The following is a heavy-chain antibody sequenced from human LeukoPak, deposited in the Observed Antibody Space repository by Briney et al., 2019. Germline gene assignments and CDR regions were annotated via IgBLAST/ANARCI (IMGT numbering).Heavy chain of an antibody. D-gene: IGHD3-3*01. CDR3: ASERITIFGVSRHVDY. V-gene: IGHV3-23*01. J-gene: IGHJ4*02. CDR2: FSCSGGST. CDR1: GFTFSRYA. Sequence: GVSLRLSCAASGFTFSRYAMSWVRQAPGKGLEWVSDFSCSGGSTYYADSVKRRFTISRDNSKNTLYLQMNSVRAKDTAVYYCASERITIFGVSRHVDYWGQGTLVTVSS.